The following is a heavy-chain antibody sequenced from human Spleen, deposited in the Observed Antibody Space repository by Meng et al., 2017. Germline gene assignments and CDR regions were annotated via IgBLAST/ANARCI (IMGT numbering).Heavy chain of an antibody. J-gene: IGHJ5*02. V-gene: IGHV1-18*01. D-gene: IGHD2-2*01. Sequence: ASVKVSCKASGYTFTSYGISWVRQAPGQGLEWMGWISAYNGNTNYAQKLQGRVTMTTDTSTSTAYMELRSLRSDDTAVYDCGRDLCTSCYVGGRWFDPWGQGTLVTVSS. CDR1: GYTFTSYG. CDR2: ISAYNGNT. CDR3: GRDLCTSCYVGGRWFDP.